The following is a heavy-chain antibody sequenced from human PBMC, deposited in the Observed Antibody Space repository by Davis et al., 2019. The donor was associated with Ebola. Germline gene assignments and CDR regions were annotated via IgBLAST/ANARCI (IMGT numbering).Heavy chain of an antibody. CDR1: GFTFSDYW. J-gene: IGHJ6*02. CDR2: ISGSGATT. D-gene: IGHD2/OR15-2a*01. Sequence: GESLKISCDGSGFTFSDYWMSWVRQAPGKGLEWVSGISGSGATTYYADSVKGRFTISRDNSKNTLYLQMNSLRADDTALYYCAKGGARYFYHYYGMDVWGQGTTVTVSS. CDR3: AKGGARYFYHYYGMDV. V-gene: IGHV3-23*01.